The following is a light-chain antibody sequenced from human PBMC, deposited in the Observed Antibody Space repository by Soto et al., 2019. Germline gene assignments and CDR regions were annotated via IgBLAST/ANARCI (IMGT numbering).Light chain of an antibody. V-gene: IGLV2-11*01. CDR1: SSDVGGYNY. CDR2: DVS. CDR3: CSYAASYDV. J-gene: IGLJ1*01. Sequence: QSALTQPRSVSGSPGQSVTISCTGTSSDVGGYNYVSWYQQHPGKAPKLMIYDVSKRPSGVPDRFSGSKSGNTASLTISGLQAEDEADYYCCSYAASYDVFGTGTKLTGL.